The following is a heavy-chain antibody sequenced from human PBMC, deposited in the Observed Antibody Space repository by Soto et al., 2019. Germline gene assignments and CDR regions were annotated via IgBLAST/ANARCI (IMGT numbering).Heavy chain of an antibody. CDR2: SSGSGGST. J-gene: IGHJ6*02. CDR1: GFTFSINA. D-gene: IGHD2-2*01. CDR3: AKDEVVPAAIAWDYYYGLDV. V-gene: IGHV3-23*01. Sequence: QLGGPFSLSCAASGFTFSINAMSWVGQAPGKGLEWVAASSGSGGSTYYAHSVKGRFTISTDNTKNTLYLQMNSPRAEDTAVYYCAKDEVVPAAIAWDYYYGLDVWGQGTTVTVSS.